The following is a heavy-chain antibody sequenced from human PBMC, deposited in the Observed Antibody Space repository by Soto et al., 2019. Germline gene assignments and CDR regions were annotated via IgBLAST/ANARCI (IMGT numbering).Heavy chain of an antibody. V-gene: IGHV4-39*01. CDR1: GGASSSTSYY. CDR2: HYSSGST. Sequence: QLLLQESGPGLVKASETLSLTCTVSGGASSSTSYYWGWIRQPTGKGLEWIGSHYSSGSTYYNPSLESRVTISVDTYKSHLSRKLSSVTAADTAVYYCAGQSYQRPRYYYAYWGQGTLVTVS. CDR3: AGQSYQRPRYYYAY. D-gene: IGHD3-16*02. J-gene: IGHJ4*02.